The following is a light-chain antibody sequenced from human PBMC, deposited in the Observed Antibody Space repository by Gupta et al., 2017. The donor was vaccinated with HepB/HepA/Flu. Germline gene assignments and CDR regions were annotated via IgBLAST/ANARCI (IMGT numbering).Light chain of an antibody. CDR1: SSDVGSYNL. J-gene: IGLJ2*01. CDR2: DVS. Sequence: QSALPQPASLSASPGPSITISCTGTSSDVGSYNLVAWYQQHPVKPPKLMIYDVSKRPSGVSNRFSGSKSGNTASLIISGRQAEDEADYYCCSYAGSSTLVFGGGTKLTVL. V-gene: IGLV2-23*02. CDR3: CSYAGSSTLV.